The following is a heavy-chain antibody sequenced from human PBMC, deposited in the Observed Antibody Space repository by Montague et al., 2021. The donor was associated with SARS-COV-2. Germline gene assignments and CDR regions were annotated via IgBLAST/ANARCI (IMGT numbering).Heavy chain of an antibody. CDR2: IYWDADK. V-gene: IGHV2-5*02. J-gene: IGHJ4*02. Sequence: PALVKPTPTLTLTCTVSGFSLNTNGMGVGWIRQPPGEAPAWLALIYWDADKRYSPSLKTRLTITKDTSRNQVVLTMTNVDPGDTGTYFCARYTSRMYGSFDXWGQGALVSVSS. CDR3: ARYTSRMYGSFDX. CDR1: GFSLNTNGMG. D-gene: IGHD3-16*02.